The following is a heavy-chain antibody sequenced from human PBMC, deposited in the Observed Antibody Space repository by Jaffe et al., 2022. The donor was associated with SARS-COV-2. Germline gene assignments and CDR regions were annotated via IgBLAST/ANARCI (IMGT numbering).Heavy chain of an antibody. CDR2: IYTGDSDT. Sequence: EVQLVQSGAEVKKPGESLKISCKGSGYSFTTYWIGWVRQMPGKGLEWMGIIYTGDSDTRYSPSFRGQVTISADKSINTAYLQWSSLQASDTALYYCARLRYCSGGTCYPDYWGQGALVTVSS. J-gene: IGHJ4*02. V-gene: IGHV5-51*01. D-gene: IGHD2-15*01. CDR3: ARLRYCSGGTCYPDY. CDR1: GYSFTTYW.